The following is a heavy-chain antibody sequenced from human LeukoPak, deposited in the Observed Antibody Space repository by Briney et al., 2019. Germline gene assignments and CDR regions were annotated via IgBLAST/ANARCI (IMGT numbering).Heavy chain of an antibody. Sequence: GGSLRLSCAASGFTFDDYAMPWVRQAPGKGLEWVSGISWNGGNIGYADSVKGRFIISRDNARNSLYLQMNSLRAEDMALYYCAKGGIAVAGTWFDPWGQGTLVTVSS. CDR2: ISWNGGNI. V-gene: IGHV3-9*03. D-gene: IGHD6-19*01. CDR3: AKGGIAVAGTWFDP. J-gene: IGHJ5*02. CDR1: GFTFDDYA.